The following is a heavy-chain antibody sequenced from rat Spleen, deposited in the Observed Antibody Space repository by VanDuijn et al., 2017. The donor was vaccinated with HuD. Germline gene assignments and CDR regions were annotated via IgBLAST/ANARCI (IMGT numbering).Heavy chain of an antibody. CDR1: GFTFSYAW. Sequence: EVQLVETGESLAQPGKSLKLTCATSGFTFSYAWMHWVRQSPEKQLEWVAHIKAKSNNYAAYYAESVKGRFTISRDDSKSSVYLQMNSLKEEDTAIYYCTCDYYDDTYYYRFPYWGQGTLVTVSS. CDR2: IKAKSNNYAA. D-gene: IGHD1-12*02. CDR3: TCDYYDDTYYYRFPY. V-gene: IGHV6-8*01. J-gene: IGHJ3*01.